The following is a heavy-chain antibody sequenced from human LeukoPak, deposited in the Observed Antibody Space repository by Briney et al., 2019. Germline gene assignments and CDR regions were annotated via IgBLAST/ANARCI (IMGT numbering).Heavy chain of an antibody. Sequence: GGSLRLSCAASGFTFSSYAMSWVRQAPGKGLEWVSGISGSGGSTYYADSVKGRFIVSRDNSKNTLYLQMNSLRAEDTAVYYCAKLFYLSSGWFDYWGQGTLVTVSS. V-gene: IGHV3-23*01. CDR2: ISGSGGST. J-gene: IGHJ4*02. CDR1: GFTFSSYA. CDR3: AKLFYLSSGWFDY. D-gene: IGHD6-19*01.